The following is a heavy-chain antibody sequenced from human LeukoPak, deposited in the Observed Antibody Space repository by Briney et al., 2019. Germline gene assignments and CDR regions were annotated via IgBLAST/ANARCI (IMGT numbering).Heavy chain of an antibody. Sequence: ASVKVSCKASGYTFTTYGVSWVRQAPGQGLEWMGWISAYNGSTYYAQNFQGRVTMTTDTSTSTAYMELSCLRFDHTAMYYCARDGMRWIQIESQYYFYMDVWRKGTAVSVSS. CDR3: ARDGMRWIQIESQYYFYMDV. D-gene: IGHD5-24*01. CDR2: ISAYNGST. V-gene: IGHV1-18*01. CDR1: GYTFTTYG. J-gene: IGHJ6*03.